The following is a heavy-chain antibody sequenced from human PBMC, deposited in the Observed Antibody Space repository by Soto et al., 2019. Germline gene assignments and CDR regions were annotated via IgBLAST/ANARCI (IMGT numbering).Heavy chain of an antibody. CDR1: GFTFSSYA. D-gene: IGHD3-16*01. V-gene: IGHV3-30-3*01. CDR2: ISYDGSNK. Sequence: QVQLVESGGGVVQPGRSLRLSCAASGFTFSSYAMHWVRQAPGKGLEWVAVISYDGSNKYYADSVKGRFTISRDNSKNTLYLQMNSLRAEDTGVYYCARDGLLGYFDYWGQGTLVTVSS. CDR3: ARDGLLGYFDY. J-gene: IGHJ4*02.